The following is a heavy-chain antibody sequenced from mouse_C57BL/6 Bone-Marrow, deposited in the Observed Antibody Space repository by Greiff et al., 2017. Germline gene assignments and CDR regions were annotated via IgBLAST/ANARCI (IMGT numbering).Heavy chain of an antibody. D-gene: IGHD3-2*02. V-gene: IGHV1-26*01. CDR2: INPNNGGT. CDR1: GYTFTDYY. CDR3: ASSAQATCAWFAY. Sequence: EVQLQQSGPELVKPGASVKISCKASGYTFTDYYMNWVKQSHGKSLAWIGVINPNNGGTSYKQKFKGKATLTVDKSSSTAYMELRSLTSDDSAVYYCASSAQATCAWFAYWGQGTLVTVSA. J-gene: IGHJ3*01.